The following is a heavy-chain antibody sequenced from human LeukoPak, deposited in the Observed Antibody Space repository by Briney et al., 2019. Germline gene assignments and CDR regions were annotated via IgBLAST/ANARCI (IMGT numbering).Heavy chain of an antibody. CDR2: MNNDGSGT. D-gene: IGHD2-21*01. CDR1: GLTLSNYW. V-gene: IGHV3-74*01. J-gene: IGHJ2*01. CDR3: AREIMVSREWYFDL. Sequence: GGSLRLSCAASGLTLSNYWMHWVRHAPGKGLVWVSRMNNDGSGTTYADSVRGRFTISRDNAKNTLYLQMNSLRVEDTAVYFCAREIMVSREWYFDLWGRGTLVTVAS.